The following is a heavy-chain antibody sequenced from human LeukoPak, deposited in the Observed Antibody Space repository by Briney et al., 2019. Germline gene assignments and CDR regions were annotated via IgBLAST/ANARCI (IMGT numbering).Heavy chain of an antibody. J-gene: IGHJ4*02. CDR1: GYTFTNYY. V-gene: IGHV1-46*01. CDR2: INPGGGST. D-gene: IGHD6-6*01. CDR3: ARAIAPRPGPEYYFDS. Sequence: GASVKVSCRASGYTFTNYYLHWLRQAPGQGLGWMGIINPGGGSTNYAQNFQGRVSMPTDMSTTTVYMELSHLRSEDTALYYCARAIAPRPGPEYYFDSWGQGTLVTVSS.